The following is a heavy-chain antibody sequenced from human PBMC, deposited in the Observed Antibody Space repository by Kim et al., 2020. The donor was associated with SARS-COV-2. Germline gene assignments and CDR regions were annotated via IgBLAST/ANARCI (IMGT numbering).Heavy chain of an antibody. V-gene: IGHV3-9*01. Sequence: GGSLRLSCAASGFTFDDYAMHWVRQAPGKGLEWVSGISWNSGSIGYADSVKGRFTISRDNAKNSLYLQMNSLRAEDTALYYCAKDIGNFDWLLYGYFDYWGQGTLVTVSS. D-gene: IGHD3-9*01. J-gene: IGHJ4*02. CDR3: AKDIGNFDWLLYGYFDY. CDR2: ISWNSGSI. CDR1: GFTFDDYA.